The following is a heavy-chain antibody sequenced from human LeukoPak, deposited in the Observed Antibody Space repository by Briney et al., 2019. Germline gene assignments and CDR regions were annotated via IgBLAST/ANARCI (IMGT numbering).Heavy chain of an antibody. CDR1: GGSISDYY. V-gene: IGHV4-34*01. CDR2: INHSGST. Sequence: SETLSLTCTVSGGSISDYYWSWIRQPPGKGLEWIGEINHSGSTNYNPSLKSRVTISVDTSKNQFSLKLSSVTAADTAVYYCARGGPGIAVSGHFDYWGQGTLVTVSS. D-gene: IGHD6-19*01. CDR3: ARGGPGIAVSGHFDY. J-gene: IGHJ4*02.